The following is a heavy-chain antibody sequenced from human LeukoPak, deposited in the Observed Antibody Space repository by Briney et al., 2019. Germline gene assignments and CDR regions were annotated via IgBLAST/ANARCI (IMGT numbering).Heavy chain of an antibody. CDR3: ALRRLGYCSSTSCYGNWFDP. D-gene: IGHD2-2*01. CDR2: IYYSGST. Sequence: SETLSLTCAVYGGSFSGYYWSWIRQPPGKGLEWIGYIYYSGSTYYNPSLKSRVTISVDTSKNQFSLKLSSVTAADTAVYYCALRRLGYCSSTSCYGNWFDPWGQGTLVTVSS. CDR1: GGSFSGYY. J-gene: IGHJ5*02. V-gene: IGHV4-30-4*01.